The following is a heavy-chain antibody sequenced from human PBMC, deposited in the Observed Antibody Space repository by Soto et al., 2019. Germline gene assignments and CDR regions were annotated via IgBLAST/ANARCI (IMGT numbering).Heavy chain of an antibody. V-gene: IGHV3-15*07. CDR3: TTDPTTVTSYYYYYYGMDV. CDR1: GFTFSNAW. Sequence: EVQLVESGGGLVKPGGSLRLSCAASGFTFSNAWMNWVRQAPGKGLEWVGRIKSKTDGGTTDYAAPVKGRFTNSRDDLKNTLYLQMNSLKTEDTAVYYCTTDPTTVTSYYYYYYGMDVWGQGTTVTVSS. D-gene: IGHD4-4*01. J-gene: IGHJ6*02. CDR2: IKSKTDGGTT.